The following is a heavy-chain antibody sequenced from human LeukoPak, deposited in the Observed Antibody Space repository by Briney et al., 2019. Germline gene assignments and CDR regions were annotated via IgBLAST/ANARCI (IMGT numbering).Heavy chain of an antibody. D-gene: IGHD2/OR15-2a*01. V-gene: IGHV4-59*01. J-gene: IGHJ6*02. CDR2: IYYPGST. CDR3: AXAXTWNYGMDV. CDR1: GGSISNYY. Sequence: SETLSLTCTVSGGSISNYYWSWIRQPPGKGLEWIGYIYYPGSTNYNPSLKSRVAISVDASKNQFSLKLSSVTAADTAVYHCAXAXTWNYGMDVWGQGTTVTVSS.